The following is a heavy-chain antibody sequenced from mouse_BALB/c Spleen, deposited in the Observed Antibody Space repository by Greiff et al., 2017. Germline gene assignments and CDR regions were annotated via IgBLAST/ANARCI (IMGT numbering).Heavy chain of an antibody. CDR3: ARRGYYGSSLYWYFDV. V-gene: IGHV5-6-3*01. CDR2: INSNGGST. J-gene: IGHJ1*01. CDR1: GFTFSSYG. D-gene: IGHD1-1*01. Sequence: EVQGVESGGGLVQPGGSLKLSCAASGFTFSSYGMSWVRQTPDKRLELVATINSNGGSTYYPDSVKGRFTISRDNAKNTLYLQMSSLKSEDTAMYYCARRGYYGSSLYWYFDVWGAGTTVTVSS.